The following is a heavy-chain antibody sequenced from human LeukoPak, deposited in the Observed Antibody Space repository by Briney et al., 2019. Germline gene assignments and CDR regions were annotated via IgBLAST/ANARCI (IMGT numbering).Heavy chain of an antibody. CDR3: ARRLMVYARVYGMDV. Sequence: ASVKVSCTASGYTFTSYGISWVRQAPGQGREGMGWISAYNGNTNYAQKLQGRVTMTTDTSTSTAYMELRSLRSDDTAVYYCARRLMVYARVYGMDVWGQGTTVTVSS. J-gene: IGHJ6*02. CDR1: GYTFTSYG. D-gene: IGHD2-8*01. V-gene: IGHV1-18*01. CDR2: ISAYNGNT.